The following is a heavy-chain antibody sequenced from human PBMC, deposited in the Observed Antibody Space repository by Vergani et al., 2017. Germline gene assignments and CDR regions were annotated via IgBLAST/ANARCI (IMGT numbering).Heavy chain of an antibody. D-gene: IGHD2-15*01. CDR2: IRGSGGRT. CDR1: GFTFSSYA. Sequence: EVQLVESRGGLVKPGGSLRLSCAASGFTFSSYAMSLVRQAPGKGLEWVAAIRGSGGRTYYAASVKGRVTISRDNSKNTLDLQMNSQRAEDTAVYDCAKWCFCSGGSCYTSPFNYWGEGSLVTGSS. V-gene: IGHV3-23*04. J-gene: IGHJ4*02. CDR3: AKWCFCSGGSCYTSPFNY.